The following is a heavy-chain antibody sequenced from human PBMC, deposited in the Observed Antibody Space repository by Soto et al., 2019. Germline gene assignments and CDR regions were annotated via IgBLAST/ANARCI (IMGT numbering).Heavy chain of an antibody. CDR3: AKDGGREGYFGNWFVP. V-gene: IGHV1-69*15. Sequence: QVQLVQSGAELKKPGSSVKVSCKASGGTLSNYAITRVRQAPGQGLEWLGRIIPIFGTTDYAQKFQGRVTITADESTTTAYMELISLRSDDTAVYYCAKDGGREGYFGNWFVPWGQGTLVSVSS. CDR2: IIPIFGTT. D-gene: IGHD2-15*01. CDR1: GGTLSNYA. J-gene: IGHJ5*02.